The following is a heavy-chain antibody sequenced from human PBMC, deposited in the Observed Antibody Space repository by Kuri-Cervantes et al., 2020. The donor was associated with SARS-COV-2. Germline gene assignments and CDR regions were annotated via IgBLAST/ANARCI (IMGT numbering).Heavy chain of an antibody. CDR1: GFTFSSYA. D-gene: IGHD6-19*01. V-gene: IGHV3-23*01. Sequence: GESLKISCAASGFTFSSYAMSWVRQAPGKGLEWVSVISASGASTYCADSVKGRFTISRDNSKNTLYLQMNSLRAEDTAVYYCAKVGTSIAVSGRFDYWGQGTLVTVSS. J-gene: IGHJ4*02. CDR3: AKVGTSIAVSGRFDY. CDR2: ISASGAST.